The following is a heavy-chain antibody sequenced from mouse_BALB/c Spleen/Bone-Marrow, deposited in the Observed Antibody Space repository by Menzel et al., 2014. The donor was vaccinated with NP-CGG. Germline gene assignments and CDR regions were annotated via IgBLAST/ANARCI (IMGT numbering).Heavy chain of an antibody. J-gene: IGHJ2*01. V-gene: IGHV1S56*01. CDR2: IFPGNVNT. CDR1: GYTFTSYY. CDR3: ATYDY. Sequence: VQRVESGPELVKPGASVRISCKASGYTFTSYYIHRVKQRPGQGLVWIGWIFPGNVNTKYNETFKGKATLTADESSSTAYMQLSSLTSEDSAVYFCATYDYWGQGTTLTVSS.